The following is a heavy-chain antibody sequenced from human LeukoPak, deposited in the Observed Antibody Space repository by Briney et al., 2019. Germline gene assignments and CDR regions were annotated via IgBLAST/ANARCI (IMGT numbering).Heavy chain of an antibody. CDR3: ARGGPAAGRFDY. J-gene: IGHJ4*02. D-gene: IGHD6-13*01. CDR1: GFTFSSYE. CDR2: ISSSGSTL. V-gene: IGHV3-48*03. Sequence: GGSLRLSCAASGFTFSSYEMNWVRQAPGKGLEWVSYISSSGSTLYYADSVKGRFTISRDNAKNSLYLQMNSLRAEDTAVYYCARGGPAAGRFDYWGQGTLVTVSS.